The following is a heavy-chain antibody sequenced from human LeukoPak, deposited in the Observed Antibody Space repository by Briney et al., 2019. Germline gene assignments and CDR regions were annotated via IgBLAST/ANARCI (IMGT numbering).Heavy chain of an antibody. V-gene: IGHV1-46*01. CDR3: ARAKKSLRLPQKAFDI. J-gene: IGHJ3*02. D-gene: IGHD4-17*01. CDR2: INPSGGST. CDR1: GYTFTSYY. Sequence: ASVKVSCKASGYTFTSYYMHWVRQAPGQGLEWMGIINPSGGSTSYAQKFQGRVTMTRDTSTSTVYMELSSLRSEDTAVYYCARAKKSLRLPQKAFDIWGQGTMVTVSS.